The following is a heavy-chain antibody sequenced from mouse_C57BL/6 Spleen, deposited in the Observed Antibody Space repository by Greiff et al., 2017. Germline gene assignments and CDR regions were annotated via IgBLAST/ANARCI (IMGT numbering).Heavy chain of an antibody. CDR3: ARNYGYDVQGGWFAY. CDR2: IDPNSGGT. V-gene: IGHV1-72*01. D-gene: IGHD2-14*01. CDR1: GYTFTSYW. J-gene: IGHJ3*01. Sequence: QVQLQQPGAELVKPGASVKLSCKASGYTFTSYWMHWVKQRPGRGLEWIGRIDPNSGGTKYNEQFKSKATLTVDKPSSTAYMQISSLTAEDSAGYYCARNYGYDVQGGWFAYWGQGTLVTVSA.